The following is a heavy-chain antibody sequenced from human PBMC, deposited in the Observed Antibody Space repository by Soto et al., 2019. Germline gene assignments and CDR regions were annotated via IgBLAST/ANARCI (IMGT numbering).Heavy chain of an antibody. CDR2: ISYDGSNK. CDR3: AKNLGDGYKDRDY. D-gene: IGHD5-12*01. V-gene: IGHV3-30*18. J-gene: IGHJ4*02. CDR1: GFNLSSHG. Sequence: GGALRLSCAASGFNLSSHGMHWVRQAPGKGLEWVAVISYDGSNKYYAESVKGRFTISRDNSKNRLYQQMNSLRAEDTAVYYCAKNLGDGYKDRDYQGQGTL.